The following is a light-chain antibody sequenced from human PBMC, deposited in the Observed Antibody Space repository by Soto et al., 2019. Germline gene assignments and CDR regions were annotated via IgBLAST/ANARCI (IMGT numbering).Light chain of an antibody. J-gene: IGKJ1*01. Sequence: ESVFTQSLCTLSMSPGERATLPCRASQSVSNNYLAWYQQKPGQAPRLLIYGASNRATGIPDRFSGSGSGTDFTLTICRLEPEDFAVYYCQQYGSSGTFGQGTKVDI. V-gene: IGKV3-20*01. CDR1: QSVSNNY. CDR3: QQYGSSGT. CDR2: GAS.